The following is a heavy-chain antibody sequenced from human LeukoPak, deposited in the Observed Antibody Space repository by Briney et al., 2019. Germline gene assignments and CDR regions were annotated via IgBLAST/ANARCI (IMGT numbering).Heavy chain of an antibody. Sequence: SETLSLTCTVSGGSVSSGSYYWSWIRQPPGKGLEWIGYIYYSGSTNYNPSLKSRVTISADTSKNQFSLKLSSVTAADTAVYYCARGVLANYYDSSPNWFDPWGQGTLVTVSS. V-gene: IGHV4-61*01. CDR1: GGSVSSGSYY. CDR2: IYYSGST. J-gene: IGHJ5*02. CDR3: ARGVLANYYDSSPNWFDP. D-gene: IGHD3-22*01.